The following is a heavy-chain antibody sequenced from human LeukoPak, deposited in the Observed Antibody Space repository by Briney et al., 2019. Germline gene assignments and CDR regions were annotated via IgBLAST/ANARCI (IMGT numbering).Heavy chain of an antibody. Sequence: SQTLSLTCAVYGGSFSGYYWSWIRQPPGKGLEWIGEINHSGSTNYNPSLRSRVTISVDTSKNQFSLKLSSVTAADTAVYYCARGTETGIVGATDFDYWGQGTLVTVSS. V-gene: IGHV4-34*01. CDR1: GGSFSGYY. J-gene: IGHJ4*02. CDR2: INHSGST. D-gene: IGHD1-26*01. CDR3: ARGTETGIVGATDFDY.